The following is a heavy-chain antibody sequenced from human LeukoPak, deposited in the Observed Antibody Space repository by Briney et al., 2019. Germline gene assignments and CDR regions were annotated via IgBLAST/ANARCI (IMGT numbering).Heavy chain of an antibody. D-gene: IGHD3-10*01. CDR3: AREVLLWFGELSAPYCFDY. Sequence: SEALSLTCTVSGGSISSSSYYWGWIRQPPGKGLEWIGSIYYSGSTYYNPSLKSRATISVDTSKNQFSLKLSSVTAADTAVYYCAREVLLWFGELSAPYCFDYWGQGTLVTVSS. V-gene: IGHV4-39*07. CDR2: IYYSGST. J-gene: IGHJ4*02. CDR1: GGSISSSSYY.